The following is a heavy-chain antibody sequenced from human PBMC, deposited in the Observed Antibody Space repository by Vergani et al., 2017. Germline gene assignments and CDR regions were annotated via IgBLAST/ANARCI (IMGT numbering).Heavy chain of an antibody. J-gene: IGHJ4*02. D-gene: IGHD6-19*01. V-gene: IGHV4-38-2*02. Sequence: QVQLQESGPGLVKPSETLSLTCTVSGYSISSGYYWGWIRQPPGKGLEWIGSIYHSGSTYYNPSLKSRVTISVDTSKNQFSLKLSTVTAADTAVYYCVRSHHSGGWPRXFDYWGQGTLVTVSS. CDR2: IYHSGST. CDR3: VRSHHSGGWPRXFDY. CDR1: GYSISSGYY.